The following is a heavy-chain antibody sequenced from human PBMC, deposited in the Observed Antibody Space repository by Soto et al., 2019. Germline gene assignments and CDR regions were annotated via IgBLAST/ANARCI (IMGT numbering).Heavy chain of an antibody. D-gene: IGHD6-13*01. CDR3: ARDSHSSSGYYYYYGMDV. CDR2: INHSGST. J-gene: IGHJ6*02. Sequence: VXLTCAVYGGSFSCYYWSWIRQPPWKGLEWIGEINHSGSTNYNPSLKSRVTISVDTSKNQFSLKLSSVTAADTAVYYCARDSHSSSGYYYYYGMDVWGQGTTVTVSS. V-gene: IGHV4-34*01. CDR1: GGSFSCYY.